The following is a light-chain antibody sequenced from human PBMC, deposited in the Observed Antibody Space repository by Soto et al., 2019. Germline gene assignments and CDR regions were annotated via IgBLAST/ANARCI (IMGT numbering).Light chain of an antibody. Sequence: DIVLTQSPDSLAVSLGERATINCKSSQSVLYRSNTKNYLAWYQQKPGQPPNLLIYWASTRESGVPDRFSGSGSGTDFTLTTSSLQAEDVAVYYCQQYYSLPPTFRQGTKVEIK. V-gene: IGKV4-1*01. CDR2: WAS. CDR3: QQYYSLPPT. J-gene: IGKJ1*01. CDR1: QSVLYRSNTKNY.